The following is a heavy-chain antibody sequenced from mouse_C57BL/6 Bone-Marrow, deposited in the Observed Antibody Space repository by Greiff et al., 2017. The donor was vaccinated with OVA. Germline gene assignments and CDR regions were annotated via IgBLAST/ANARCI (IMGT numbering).Heavy chain of an antibody. CDR1: GYTFTSYW. J-gene: IGHJ4*01. D-gene: IGHD5-1*01. V-gene: IGHV1-50*01. CDR3: ARVPYYAMDY. Sequence: QVQLQQPGAELVKPGASVKLSCKASGYTFTSYWMQWVKQRPGQGLEWIGEIDPSDSYTNYNQKFKGKATLTVDTSSSTAYMQLSSLTSEDSAVYYCARVPYYAMDYWGQGTSVTVSS. CDR2: IDPSDSYT.